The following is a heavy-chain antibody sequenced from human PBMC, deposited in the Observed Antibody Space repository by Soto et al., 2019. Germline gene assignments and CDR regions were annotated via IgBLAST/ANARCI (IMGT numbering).Heavy chain of an antibody. CDR3: ARDRQLWFSVDI. CDR2: ISAYNGNT. CDR1: GYTFTSYG. D-gene: IGHD5-18*01. V-gene: IGHV1-18*01. Sequence: APVKVSCKASGYTFTSYGISWVRQAPEQGLEWMGWISAYNGNTNYAQKLQGRVTMTTDTSTSTAYMELRSLRSDDTAVYYCARDRQLWFSVDIWGQGTMVTVSS. J-gene: IGHJ3*02.